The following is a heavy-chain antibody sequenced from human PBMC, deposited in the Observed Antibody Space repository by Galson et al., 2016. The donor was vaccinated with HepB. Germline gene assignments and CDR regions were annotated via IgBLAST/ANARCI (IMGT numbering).Heavy chain of an antibody. CDR3: ATPSSETFYEAFDI. CDR2: IIPIVGST. J-gene: IGHJ3*02. V-gene: IGHV1-69*13. CDR1: GGTFSSNA. D-gene: IGHD2/OR15-2a*01. Sequence: SVKVSCKASGGTFSSNALNWVRQAPGQGLEWMGRIIPIVGSTDYAEDFQGILTFTADDSTGTAYMDLGSLTFDDTATYYCATPSSETFYEAFDIWGQGTMVTVSS.